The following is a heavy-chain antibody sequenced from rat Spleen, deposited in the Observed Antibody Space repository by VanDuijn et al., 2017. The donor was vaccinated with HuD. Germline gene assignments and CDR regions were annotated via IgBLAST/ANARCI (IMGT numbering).Heavy chain of an antibody. CDR3: ACLYSSNSLYYIDD. V-gene: IGHV3-3*01. CDR1: GYSITSSYR. D-gene: IGHD1-2*01. CDR2: INSAGST. Sequence: EVQLQESGPGLVKPSQSLSLTCSVTGYSITSSYRWNWIRKFPGNKLEWMGYINSAGSTNYNPSLKSRISITRDTSKNQFFLQVNSLTTADTASYYCACLYSSNSLYYIDDWGQGVMVTVSS. J-gene: IGHJ2*01.